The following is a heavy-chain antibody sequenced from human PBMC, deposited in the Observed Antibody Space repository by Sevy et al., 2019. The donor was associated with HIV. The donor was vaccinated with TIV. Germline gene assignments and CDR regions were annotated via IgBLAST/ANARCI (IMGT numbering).Heavy chain of an antibody. CDR3: AGLGQWRGATDSFDI. V-gene: IGHV3-72*01. Sequence: GGSLRLSCAASGFTFSDHHMDWVRQAPGQGLEWVGRMRQKRNSYTTEYAPSVEGRFTLSREDSKNSLYLQMNSLKTGDTAVYYLAGLGQWRGATDSFDIWGQGTMVTVSS. CDR2: MRQKRNSYTT. J-gene: IGHJ3*02. D-gene: IGHD6-19*01. CDR1: GFTFSDHH.